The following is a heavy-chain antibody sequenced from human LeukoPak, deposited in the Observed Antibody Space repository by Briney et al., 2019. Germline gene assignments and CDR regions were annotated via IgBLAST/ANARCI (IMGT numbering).Heavy chain of an antibody. Sequence: GGSLRLSCAASGFTFSSYEMNWVRQAPGKGLEWVAVISSGGDFVFYADSVKGRFTISRDDSQNTLNLQMSSLRVEDSAVYYCAREGGPEADAFDIWGQGTMVTVSS. V-gene: IGHV3-30*04. J-gene: IGHJ3*02. CDR2: ISSGGDFV. D-gene: IGHD1-14*01. CDR1: GFTFSSYE. CDR3: AREGGPEADAFDI.